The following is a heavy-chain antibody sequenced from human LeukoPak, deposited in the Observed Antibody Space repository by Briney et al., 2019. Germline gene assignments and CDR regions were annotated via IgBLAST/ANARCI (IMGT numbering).Heavy chain of an antibody. CDR3: ARRPGN. CDR2: IYSGGAI. V-gene: IGHV3-53*01. CDR1: GFAVGSNY. D-gene: IGHD1-14*01. J-gene: IGHJ4*02. Sequence: GGSLRLSCVASGFAVGSNYMSWVRQAPGKGLEWVSLIYSGGAIRYADSVKGRFTISRDSSKNTLFLQMNDLTVEDAARYYCARRPGNWGQGILVTVSS.